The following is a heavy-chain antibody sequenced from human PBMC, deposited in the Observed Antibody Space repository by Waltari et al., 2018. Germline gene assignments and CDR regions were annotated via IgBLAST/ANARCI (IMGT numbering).Heavy chain of an antibody. CDR2: INPNSVGT. V-gene: IGHV1-2*02. CDR1: GYTFTGYY. CDR3: AHSDSSSGPPDI. Sequence: QVQLVQSGAEVKKPGASVKDSCKASGYTFTGYYMPWVRQAPGQGREWMGRINPNSVGTNYAQKVQGRVTMTRDTSISTAYMELSRLRSDDTAVYYCAHSDSSSGPPDIWGQGTMVTVSS. J-gene: IGHJ3*02. D-gene: IGHD6-13*01.